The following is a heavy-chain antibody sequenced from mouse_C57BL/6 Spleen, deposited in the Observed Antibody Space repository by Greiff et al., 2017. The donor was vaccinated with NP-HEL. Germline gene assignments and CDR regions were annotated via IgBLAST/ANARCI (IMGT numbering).Heavy chain of an antibody. D-gene: IGHD1-1*01. J-gene: IGHJ4*01. CDR1: GFTFSDYY. Sequence: EVKLMESEGGLVQPGSSMKLSCTASGFTFSDYYMAWVRQVPEKGLEWVANINYDGSSTYYLDSLKSRFIISRDNAKNILYLQMSSLKSEDTATYYCARDWGYYGSSYYAMDYWGQGTSVTVSS. CDR2: INYDGSST. CDR3: ARDWGYYGSSYYAMDY. V-gene: IGHV5-16*01.